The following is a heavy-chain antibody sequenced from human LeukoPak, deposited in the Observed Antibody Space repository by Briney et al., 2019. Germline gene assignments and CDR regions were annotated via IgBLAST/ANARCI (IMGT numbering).Heavy chain of an antibody. V-gene: IGHV4-38-2*02. J-gene: IGHJ4*02. Sequence: SETLSLACTVSGYSISSGYYWGWIRQPPGKGLEWIRSIYHSGSTYYNPSLKSRVTISVDTSKNQFSLKLSSVTAADTAVYYCARALSGPIVGASYYFDFWGQGTLVTVSS. D-gene: IGHD2-21*01. CDR1: GYSISSGYY. CDR3: ARALSGPIVGASYYFDF. CDR2: IYHSGST.